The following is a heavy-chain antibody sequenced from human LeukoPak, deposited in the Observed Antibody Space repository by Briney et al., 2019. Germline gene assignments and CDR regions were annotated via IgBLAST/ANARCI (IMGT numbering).Heavy chain of an antibody. J-gene: IGHJ4*02. Sequence: KSGGSLRLSCAASGFTVSSNYMSWVRQAPGKGLEWVSHISSDGHVGRYVDSVRGRFTMSRDNAKNLLFLQMNGLRAEDTAVYYCARDTLNGPFVISLDYWGQGALVTVSS. CDR2: ISSDGHVG. CDR1: GFTVSSNY. V-gene: IGHV3-11*04. D-gene: IGHD3-9*01. CDR3: ARDTLNGPFVISLDY.